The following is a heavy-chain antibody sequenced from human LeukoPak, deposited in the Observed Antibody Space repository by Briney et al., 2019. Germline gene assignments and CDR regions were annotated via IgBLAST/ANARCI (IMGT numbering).Heavy chain of an antibody. D-gene: IGHD2-15*01. CDR2: ISSSSSTI. Sequence: PGGSLRLSCAASGFTFSSYSMNWVRQAPGKGLEWVSYISSSSSTIYYADSVKGRFTISRDNAKNSLYLQMNSLRAEDTAVYYCARDRGYSPSRDAFDIWGQGTMVTVSS. CDR1: GFTFSSYS. J-gene: IGHJ3*02. V-gene: IGHV3-48*04. CDR3: ARDRGYSPSRDAFDI.